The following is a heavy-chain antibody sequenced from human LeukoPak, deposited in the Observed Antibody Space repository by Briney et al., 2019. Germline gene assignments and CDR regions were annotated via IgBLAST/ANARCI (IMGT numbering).Heavy chain of an antibody. D-gene: IGHD3-3*01. J-gene: IGHJ4*02. Sequence: GGSLRLSCAASGFTFSSYSMNWVRQAPGKGLEWVSSISSSSSFIYYADSVKGRFTISRDNAQNSLYLQMNSLRAEDTAVYYCARVDKCSIFGVVIINYWGQGTLVTVSS. CDR2: ISSSSSFI. CDR3: ARVDKCSIFGVVIINY. V-gene: IGHV3-21*01. CDR1: GFTFSSYS.